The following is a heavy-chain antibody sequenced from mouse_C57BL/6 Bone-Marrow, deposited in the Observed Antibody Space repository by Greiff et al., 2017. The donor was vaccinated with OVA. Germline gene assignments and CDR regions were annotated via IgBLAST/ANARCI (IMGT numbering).Heavy chain of an antibody. CDR3: ARPCDDGYGYAMDY. J-gene: IGHJ4*01. D-gene: IGHD2-3*01. CDR1: GYTFTSYW. CDR2: IDPNSGGT. Sequence: VQLQQPGAELVKPGASVKLSCKASGYTFTSYWMHWVKQRPGRGLEWIGRIDPNSGGTKYNEKFKSKATLTVDKPSSTAYMKLSSLTSEDTAVYYCARPCDDGYGYAMDYWGQGTAVTVSS. V-gene: IGHV1-72*01.